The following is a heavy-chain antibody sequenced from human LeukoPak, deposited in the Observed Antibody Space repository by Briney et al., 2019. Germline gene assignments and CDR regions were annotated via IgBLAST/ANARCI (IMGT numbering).Heavy chain of an antibody. CDR1: GGSISSSSYY. CDR2: IYYSGST. J-gene: IGHJ5*02. D-gene: IGHD5/OR15-5a*01. V-gene: IGHV4-39*07. CDR3: ARSPRVDNWFDP. Sequence: SETLSLTCTVSGGSISSSSYYWGWIRQPPGKGLERIGSIYYSGSTNYNPSLKSRVTISVDTSKNQFSLKLSSVTAADTAVYYCARSPRVDNWFDPWGQGTLVTVSS.